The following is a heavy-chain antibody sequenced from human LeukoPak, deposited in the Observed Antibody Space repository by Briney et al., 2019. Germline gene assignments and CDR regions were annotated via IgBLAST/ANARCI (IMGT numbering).Heavy chain of an antibody. CDR2: IKSKTDGGTT. Sequence: GGSLRLSCAASGFTFSSYEMNWVRQAPGKGLEWVGRIKSKTDGGTTDYAAPVKGRFTISRDDSKSIAYLQMNSLKTEDTAVYYCTRGIVVVPAAFPKSYYFDYWGQGTLVTVSS. CDR1: GFTFSSYE. CDR3: TRGIVVVPAAFPKSYYFDY. D-gene: IGHD2-2*01. V-gene: IGHV3-15*01. J-gene: IGHJ4*02.